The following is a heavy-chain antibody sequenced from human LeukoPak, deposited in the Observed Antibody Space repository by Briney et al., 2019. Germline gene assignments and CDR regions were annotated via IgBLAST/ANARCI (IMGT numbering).Heavy chain of an antibody. Sequence: SETLSLTCTVSGYSISSGYYWGWIRQPPGKGLEWIGSIYHSGSTYYNPSLKSRVTISVDTSKNQFSLKLSSVTAADTAVYYSARDRKGISGSYLPGDWGQGTMVTVSS. CDR1: GYSISSGYY. J-gene: IGHJ3*01. CDR3: ARDRKGISGSYLPGD. V-gene: IGHV4-38-2*02. CDR2: IYHSGST. D-gene: IGHD1-26*01.